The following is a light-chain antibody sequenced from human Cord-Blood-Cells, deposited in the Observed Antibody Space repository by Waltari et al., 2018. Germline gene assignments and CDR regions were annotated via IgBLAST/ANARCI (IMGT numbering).Light chain of an antibody. Sequence: DIQMTQSPSSLPASVGDRVTITCRASQSISSYLNWYQQKPGKAPKLLIYAASSLQSGVPSRFSGSGSGTDFTLTISSLQPEDFATYYCQQSYSTARTFGQGTKVEIK. CDR3: QQSYSTART. CDR1: QSISSY. J-gene: IGKJ1*01. V-gene: IGKV1-39*01. CDR2: AAS.